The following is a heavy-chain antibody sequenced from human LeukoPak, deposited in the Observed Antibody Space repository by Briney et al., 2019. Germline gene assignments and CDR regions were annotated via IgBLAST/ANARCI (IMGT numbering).Heavy chain of an antibody. Sequence: GGSLRLSCAASGFTFSSYGMHWVRQAPGKGLEWVAVIWYDGSNKYYADSVKGRFTISRDNSKNTLYLQMNSLRAEDTAVYYCARSPEHYYDSGGTPEAHYWGQGTLVTVSS. CDR2: IWYDGSNK. J-gene: IGHJ4*02. V-gene: IGHV3-33*01. CDR1: GFTFSSYG. CDR3: ARSPEHYYDSGGTPEAHY. D-gene: IGHD3-22*01.